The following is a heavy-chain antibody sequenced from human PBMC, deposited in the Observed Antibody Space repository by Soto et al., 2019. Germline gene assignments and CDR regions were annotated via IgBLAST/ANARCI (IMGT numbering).Heavy chain of an antibody. J-gene: IGHJ4*02. CDR3: TLQLSGPY. CDR1: GYTFTSYY. D-gene: IGHD5-18*01. V-gene: IGHV1-46*03. CDR2: INPSGGST. Sequence: GASVKVSCKASGYTFTSYYMHWVRQAPGQGLEWMGIINPSGGSTSYAQRFQGRVTMTRDTSTSTVYMELNSLRAEDTALYYCTLQLSGPYWGQGTLVTVSS.